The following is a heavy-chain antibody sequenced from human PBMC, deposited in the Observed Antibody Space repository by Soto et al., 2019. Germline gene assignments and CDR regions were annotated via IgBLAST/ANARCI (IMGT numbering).Heavy chain of an antibody. J-gene: IGHJ4*02. CDR3: ARLGAISPLDF. CDR2: IHPSDSHT. V-gene: IGHV5-10-1*01. D-gene: IGHD2-2*02. CDR1: GYTFSNYW. Sequence: ESLTISRKGSGYTFSNYWITLVRQMPGKGLEWLGRIHPSDSHTNYSPSFQGHVTISVDTSINTASLQWNSLKASDTAMYYCARLGAISPLDFWGRGTLVTVSS.